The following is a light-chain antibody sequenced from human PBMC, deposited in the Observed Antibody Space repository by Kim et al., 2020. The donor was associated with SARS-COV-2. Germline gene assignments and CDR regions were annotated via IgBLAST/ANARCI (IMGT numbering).Light chain of an antibody. Sequence: SPRERATLSCRTSQSVCSLCLAWYQQKPGQAPRLLIYSVSNRATGIPDRFSGSGSGTDFTLTISRLEPEDFAVYYCQQYGIAPPYTFGQGTKLEI. CDR3: QQYGIAPPYT. V-gene: IGKV3-20*01. CDR2: SVS. J-gene: IGKJ2*01. CDR1: QSVCSLC.